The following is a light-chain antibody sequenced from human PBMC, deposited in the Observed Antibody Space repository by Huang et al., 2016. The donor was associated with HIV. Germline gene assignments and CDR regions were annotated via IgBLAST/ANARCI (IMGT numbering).Light chain of an antibody. CDR2: GTS. CDR1: QSVSSY. J-gene: IGKJ2*01. V-gene: IGKV3-11*01. Sequence: ELVFTQSPATLSLSPGQRATLSCKASQSVSSYLAWYQQKPGQAPRLIIYGTSKRATGVPARFSGSGSGTDFTLTINSLEPEDFAVYYCQQHSNWPLLGQGTKLEI. CDR3: QQHSNWPL.